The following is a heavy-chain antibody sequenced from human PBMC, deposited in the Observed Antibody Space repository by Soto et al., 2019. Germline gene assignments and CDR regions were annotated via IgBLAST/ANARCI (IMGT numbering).Heavy chain of an antibody. J-gene: IGHJ4*02. D-gene: IGHD2-21*02. V-gene: IGHV4-34*01. CDR3: ESFGVTATDYYFDY. CDR1: GGSFSGYY. CDR2: INHSGST. Sequence: SETLSLTCTVYGGSFSGYYWSWIRQPPGKGLEWIGEINHSGSTNYNPSLKSRVTISVDTSKNQFSLKLSSVTAADTAVYYCESFGVTATDYYFDYWGQGTLVTVSS.